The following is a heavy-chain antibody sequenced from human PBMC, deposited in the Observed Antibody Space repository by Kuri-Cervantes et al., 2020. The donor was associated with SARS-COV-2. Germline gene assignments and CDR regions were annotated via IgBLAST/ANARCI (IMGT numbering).Heavy chain of an antibody. CDR3: ARPSWRAAPSHFQH. J-gene: IGHJ1*01. Sequence: GGSLRLSCAASGFTFSSYGMHWVRQAPGKGLEWVAFIRYDGSNKYYADSVKGRFTISRDNSKNTLYLQMNSLRAEDTAVYYCARPSWRAAPSHFQHWGQGTLVTVSS. CDR2: IRYDGSNK. D-gene: IGHD6-6*01. CDR1: GFTFSSYG. V-gene: IGHV3-30*02.